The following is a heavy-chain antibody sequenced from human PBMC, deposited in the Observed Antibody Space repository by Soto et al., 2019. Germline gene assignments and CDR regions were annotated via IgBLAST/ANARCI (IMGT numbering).Heavy chain of an antibody. J-gene: IGHJ3*02. CDR2: ISYDGSNK. CDR1: GFTFSSYG. CDR3: AKDRGPYYYDSSGPPQPFDI. V-gene: IGHV3-30*18. D-gene: IGHD3-22*01. Sequence: PGGSLRLSCAASGFTFSSYGMHWVRQAPGKGLEWVAVISYDGSNKYYADSVKGRFTISRDNSKNTLYLQMNSLRAEDTAVYYCAKDRGPYYYDSSGPPQPFDIWGQGTMVTVSS.